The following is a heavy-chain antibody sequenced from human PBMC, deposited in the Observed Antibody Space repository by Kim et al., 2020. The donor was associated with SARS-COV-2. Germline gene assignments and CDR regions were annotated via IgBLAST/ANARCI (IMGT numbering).Heavy chain of an antibody. CDR3: ARDAFVWSGYYNWFDP. Sequence: SLKSRVTISVDTSKNQFSLKLSSVTTADTAVYYCARDAFVWSGYYNWFDPWGQGTLVTVSS. J-gene: IGHJ5*02. V-gene: IGHV4-59*01. D-gene: IGHD3-3*01.